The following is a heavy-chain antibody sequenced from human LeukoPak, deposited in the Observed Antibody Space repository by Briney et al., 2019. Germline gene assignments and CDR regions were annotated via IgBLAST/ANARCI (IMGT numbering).Heavy chain of an antibody. V-gene: IGHV3-9*03. CDR1: GFTFDDYA. CDR3: AKETAVGAGFDY. Sequence: PGGSLRLSCVASGFTFDDYAIHWVRQAPGKGLEWASGINWNSGGIDYADSVKGRFTISRDNAKNSLYLQMNSLRAEDMALYYRAKETAVGAGFDYWGQGTLVTVSS. J-gene: IGHJ4*02. D-gene: IGHD6-13*01. CDR2: INWNSGGI.